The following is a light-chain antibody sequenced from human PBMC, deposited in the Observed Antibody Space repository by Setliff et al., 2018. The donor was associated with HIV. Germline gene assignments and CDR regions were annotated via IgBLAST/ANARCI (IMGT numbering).Light chain of an antibody. CDR2: EVR. Sequence: QSALTQPASVSGSPGQSITISSTGTSSDVGGYNYVSWYQQHPGKAPKLIIYEVRNRPSGASNRFSGSKSGNTASLTISGLQAEDEADYYCSSYAITNTLPFGTGTKVTVL. CDR1: SSDVGGYNY. J-gene: IGLJ1*01. V-gene: IGLV2-14*01. CDR3: SSYAITNTLP.